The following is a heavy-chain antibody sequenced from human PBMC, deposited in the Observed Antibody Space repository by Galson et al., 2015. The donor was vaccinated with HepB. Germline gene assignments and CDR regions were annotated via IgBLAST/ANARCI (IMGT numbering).Heavy chain of an antibody. J-gene: IGHJ4*02. Sequence: SVKVSCKASGYTFTSYGISWVRQAPGQGLEWMGWISAYNGNTNYAQKLQGRVTMTTDTSTSTAYMELRSLRSDDTAVYYCARDPPVRDDFWSGFWAATITFFDYWGQGTLVTVSS. CDR2: ISAYNGNT. D-gene: IGHD3-3*01. V-gene: IGHV1-18*04. CDR1: GYTFTSYG. CDR3: ARDPPVRDDFWSGFWAATITFFDY.